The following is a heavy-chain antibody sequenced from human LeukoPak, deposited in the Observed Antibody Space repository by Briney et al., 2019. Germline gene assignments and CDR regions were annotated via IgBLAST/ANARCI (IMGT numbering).Heavy chain of an antibody. CDR3: AKWTLGTAMVDY. CDR1: GFTFNSYG. CDR2: ISYDGSNK. Sequence: GGSLRLSCAASGFTFNSYGMHWVRQVPGKGLEGVALISYDGSNKHYADSVKGRFTISRDNSKNTLYLQMNSLRAEDTAVYYCAKWTLGTAMVDYWGQGTLVTVSS. D-gene: IGHD5-18*01. V-gene: IGHV3-30*18. J-gene: IGHJ4*02.